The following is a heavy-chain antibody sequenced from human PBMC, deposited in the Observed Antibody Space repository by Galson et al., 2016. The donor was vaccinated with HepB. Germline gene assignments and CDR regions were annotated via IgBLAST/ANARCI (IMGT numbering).Heavy chain of an antibody. V-gene: IGHV3-30-3*01. D-gene: IGHD3-16*01. Sequence: SLRLSCAASGFTFSSYAVHWVRQTPGKGLEWVAVISYDGSYKYYTDSVKGRFNISRDNSKNKLYLQMNSLRPEDTAVYYCTTDEDSDYIRGTLAHWGQGTLVTVSS. CDR1: GFTFSSYA. J-gene: IGHJ4*03. CDR3: TTDEDSDYIRGTLAH. CDR2: ISYDGSYK.